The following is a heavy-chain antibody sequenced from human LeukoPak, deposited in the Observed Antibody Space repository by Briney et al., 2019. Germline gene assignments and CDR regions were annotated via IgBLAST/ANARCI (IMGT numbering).Heavy chain of an antibody. Sequence: PGRSLRLSCAASGFTFSSYGMHWVRQAPGKGLEWVAVISYDGSNKYYADSVKGRFTISRDNSKNTLYLQMNSLRAEDTAVYYCAKGQDIVVVYYYGMDVWGQGTTVTVSS. J-gene: IGHJ6*02. CDR1: GFTFSSYG. CDR3: AKGQDIVVVYYYGMDV. CDR2: ISYDGSNK. V-gene: IGHV3-30*18. D-gene: IGHD2-2*01.